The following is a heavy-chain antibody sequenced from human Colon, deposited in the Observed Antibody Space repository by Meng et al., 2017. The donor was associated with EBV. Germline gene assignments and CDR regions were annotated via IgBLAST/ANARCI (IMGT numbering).Heavy chain of an antibody. CDR1: GGSISSGNHY. CDR2: IYYSGST. CDR3: ASLYGDSSVWYLDL. Sequence: QRQLQESRPGLVKPSQTLSLTCTVSGGSISSGNHYWSWIRQHPGKGLEYIGYIYYSGSTYYNPSLKSRVIISVDTSKNQFSLRLNSVTAADTAVYYCASLYGDSSVWYLDLWGRGTLVTVFS. V-gene: IGHV4-31*03. J-gene: IGHJ2*01. D-gene: IGHD4-17*01.